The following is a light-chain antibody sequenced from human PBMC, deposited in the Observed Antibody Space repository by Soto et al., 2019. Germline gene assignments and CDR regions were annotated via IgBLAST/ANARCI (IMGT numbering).Light chain of an antibody. Sequence: DIQMTQSPSSLSASVGDRVTITCRASQTISTYLNWYQQKPGKAPRLLIYDACSLLSGVPSRFSGSGSGTDFTLTIASLQPEDFSTYYCQQSDSTPYTFGQGTKVEI. CDR3: QQSDSTPYT. J-gene: IGKJ2*01. V-gene: IGKV1-39*01. CDR1: QTISTY. CDR2: DAC.